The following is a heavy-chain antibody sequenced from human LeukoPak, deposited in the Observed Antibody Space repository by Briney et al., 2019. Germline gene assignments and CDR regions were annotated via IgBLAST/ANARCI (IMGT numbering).Heavy chain of an antibody. D-gene: IGHD6-19*01. CDR3: ALLPGYSSGWYGWFDP. CDR1: GYTFTTYN. V-gene: IGHV1-18*01. Sequence: ASVKVSCKASGYTFTTYNINWVRQAPGQGLEWMGWISGYNGNTNYAQKLQGRVTMTTDTSTSTAYMELRSLRSDDTAVYYCALLPGYSSGWYGWFDPWGQGTLVTVSS. J-gene: IGHJ5*02. CDR2: ISGYNGNT.